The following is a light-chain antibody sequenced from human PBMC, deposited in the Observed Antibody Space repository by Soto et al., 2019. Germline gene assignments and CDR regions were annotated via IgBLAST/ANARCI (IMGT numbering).Light chain of an antibody. V-gene: IGKV1-8*01. CDR2: AAA. CDR3: QQYYSYPYT. Sequence: AIRMTHSPSSLSASTGDRVTITCRASQGMSRYLAWYQQKPGKAHKLLIYAAATLQSGVPSRFSGSGSGTDFTRPISCLQAEDFATYYCQQYYSYPYTFGQGTKLEIK. CDR1: QGMSRY. J-gene: IGKJ2*01.